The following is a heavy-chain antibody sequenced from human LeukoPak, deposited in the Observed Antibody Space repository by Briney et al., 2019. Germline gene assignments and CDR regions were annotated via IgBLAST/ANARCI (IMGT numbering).Heavy chain of an antibody. V-gene: IGHV4-34*01. Sequence: SETLSLTCAVYGGSFSGYYWSWIRQPPGKGLEWIGEINHSGSTNYNPSLKSRVTISLDTSKNQFSLKLSSVTAADTAVYYCARRPAIALAATSVDYWGQGTLVTVSS. CDR2: INHSGST. J-gene: IGHJ4*02. CDR3: ARRPAIALAATSVDY. CDR1: GGSFSGYY. D-gene: IGHD6-19*01.